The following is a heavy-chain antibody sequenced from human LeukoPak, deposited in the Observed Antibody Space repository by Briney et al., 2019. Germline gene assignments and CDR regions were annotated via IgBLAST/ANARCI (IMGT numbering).Heavy chain of an antibody. J-gene: IGHJ4*02. CDR2: ISSSSSYI. D-gene: IGHD1-26*01. CDR3: ARELVGATSFDY. CDR1: GFTFSSYS. Sequence: GGSLRLSCAASGFTFSSYSMNWVRQAPGKGLEWVSSISSSSSYIYYADSVKGRFTISRDNAKNSLYLQMNSLRAEDTAVYYCARELVGATSFDYWGQGTLVTASS. V-gene: IGHV3-21*01.